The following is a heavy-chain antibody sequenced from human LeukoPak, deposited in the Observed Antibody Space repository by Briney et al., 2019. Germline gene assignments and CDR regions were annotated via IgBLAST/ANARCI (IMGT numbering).Heavy chain of an antibody. D-gene: IGHD3-22*01. V-gene: IGHV3-7*01. CDR3: ARNPELGSDSTGYRALDI. J-gene: IGHJ3*02. CDR1: GFTFSTYW. Sequence: GGSLRLSCAASGFTFSTYWMTWVRQTPGKGLEWVANIKEDGSEKYYVDSVKGRFTISRDNAKNSLYLQMNSLRAEDTAVYYCARNPELGSDSTGYRALDIWGQGIMVTVSS. CDR2: IKEDGSEK.